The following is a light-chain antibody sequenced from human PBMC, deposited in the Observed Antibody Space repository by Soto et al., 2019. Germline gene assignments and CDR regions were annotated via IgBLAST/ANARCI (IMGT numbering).Light chain of an antibody. Sequence: QSVLAQPPSASGTPGQRVTISCSGSTSNIGSNTVSWYRQLPGTAPKVLMYGSDQRPSGVPDRFSGFTSGTSASLAISGLQSEDEAAYYCAAWDESRKGWVFGGGTKLTVL. CDR2: GSD. J-gene: IGLJ3*02. CDR1: TSNIGSNT. CDR3: AAWDESRKGWV. V-gene: IGLV1-44*01.